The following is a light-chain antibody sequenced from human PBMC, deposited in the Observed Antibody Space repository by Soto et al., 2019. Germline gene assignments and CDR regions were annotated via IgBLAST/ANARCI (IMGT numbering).Light chain of an antibody. CDR2: GNN. Sequence: QSVLTQPPSASGTPGQRVTMSCSGSGSNVGGNTVNWYQHVPGTAPRLLIFGNNQRPSGVPDRFSGSKSGTSASLAISGLQSEDEAGDYCAAWDDSLRGVVFGGGTKLAVL. CDR3: AAWDDSLRGVV. J-gene: IGLJ2*01. V-gene: IGLV1-44*01. CDR1: GSNVGGNT.